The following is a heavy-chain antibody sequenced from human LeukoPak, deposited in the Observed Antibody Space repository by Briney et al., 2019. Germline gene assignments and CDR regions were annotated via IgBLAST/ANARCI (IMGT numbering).Heavy chain of an antibody. CDR1: GYTFTTYG. V-gene: IGHV1-18*01. D-gene: IGHD2-15*01. Sequence: GATVKVSCKASGYTFTTYGISWVRQAPGQGLEWMGWISPYNGNTNYAQKLQGRVTMTTDTSTSTAYMELRSLRSDDTAVYHCARDRAVVVAATDYWGQGTLVTVSS. CDR2: ISPYNGNT. CDR3: ARDRAVVVAATDY. J-gene: IGHJ4*02.